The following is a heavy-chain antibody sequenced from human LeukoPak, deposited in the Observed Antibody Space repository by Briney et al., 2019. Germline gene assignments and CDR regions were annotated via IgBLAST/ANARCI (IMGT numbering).Heavy chain of an antibody. D-gene: IGHD2-21*02. CDR3: ARDDRAVMTLPFIDY. J-gene: IGHJ4*02. Sequence: NAGGSLRLSCAASGFTFSTYAMNWVRQAPGKGLEWVSSISKSSDYIKYADSVRGRFTISRDNSKNTLYLQMNSLRAEDTAVYYCARDDRAVMTLPFIDYWGQGTLVTVSS. V-gene: IGHV3-21*01. CDR2: ISKSSDYI. CDR1: GFTFSTYA.